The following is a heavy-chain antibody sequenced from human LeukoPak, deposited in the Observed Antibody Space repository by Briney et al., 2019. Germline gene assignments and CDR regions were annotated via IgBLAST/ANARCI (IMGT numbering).Heavy chain of an antibody. Sequence: GGSLRLSCAASGFTFSGSAMHWVRQASGKGLEWVGRIRSKANSYATAYAASVKGRFTISRDDSKNTAYLQMNSLKTEDTAVYYCTREPEYCSSTSCYGEAYWGQGTLVTVSS. CDR3: TREPEYCSSTSCYGEAY. CDR2: IRSKANSYAT. V-gene: IGHV3-73*01. J-gene: IGHJ4*02. D-gene: IGHD2-2*01. CDR1: GFTFSGSA.